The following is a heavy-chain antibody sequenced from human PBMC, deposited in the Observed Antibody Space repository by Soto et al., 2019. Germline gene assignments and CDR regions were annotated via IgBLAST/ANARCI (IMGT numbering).Heavy chain of an antibody. Sequence: EVQRLESGGGLVQPGGSLRLSCAASGFTFSSYARSWVRQAPGKGLEWVSAISGGTSSTYYADSVKGRFTISRDNSKNTLYLQMNILRAEDTAVYYCAKERWAAAGTPTLDYWGQGTLVTVSS. CDR3: AKERWAAAGTPTLDY. CDR1: GFTFSSYA. CDR2: ISGGTSST. J-gene: IGHJ4*02. D-gene: IGHD6-13*01. V-gene: IGHV3-23*01.